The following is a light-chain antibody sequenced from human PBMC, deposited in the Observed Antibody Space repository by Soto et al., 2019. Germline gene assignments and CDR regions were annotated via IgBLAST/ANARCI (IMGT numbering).Light chain of an antibody. CDR2: EVS. CDR1: ASDVGSYNR. CDR3: SLYTTTSSWV. J-gene: IGLJ3*02. Sequence: QSALTQPPSVSGSPGQSVTISCTGTASDVGSYNRVSWYQQPPGAAPKLMIYEVSNRPSGVPDRFSGSKSGNTASLTISGLLAEDEGDYYCSLYTTTSSWVFGGGTKLT. V-gene: IGLV2-18*01.